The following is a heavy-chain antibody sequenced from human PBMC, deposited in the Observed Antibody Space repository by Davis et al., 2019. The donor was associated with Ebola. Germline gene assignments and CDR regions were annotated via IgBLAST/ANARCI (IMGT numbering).Heavy chain of an antibody. CDR2: ISYDGSNK. V-gene: IGHV3-30-3*01. Sequence: GESLKISCAASGFTFSSYAMHWVRQAPGKGLEWVAVISYDGSNKYYADSVKGRFTISRDNSKNTLYPQMNSLRAEDTAVYYCARGPSTGNSFSYWGQGTLVTVSS. J-gene: IGHJ4*02. CDR1: GFTFSSYA. CDR3: ARGPSTGNSFSY. D-gene: IGHD6-13*01.